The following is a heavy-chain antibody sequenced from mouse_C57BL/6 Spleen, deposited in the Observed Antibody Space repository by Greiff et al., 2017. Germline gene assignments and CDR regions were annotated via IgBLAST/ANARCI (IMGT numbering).Heavy chain of an antibody. Sequence: EVQGVESGPELVKPGASVKMSCKASGYTFTDYNMHWVKQSHGKSLEWIGYINPNNGGTSYNQKFKGQATLTVNKSSSTAYMELRSLTSEESAVYYCAGGSSPYWYFDVWGTGTTVTVSS. CDR2: INPNNGGT. CDR3: AGGSSPYWYFDV. D-gene: IGHD1-1*01. J-gene: IGHJ1*03. CDR1: GYTFTDYN. V-gene: IGHV1-22*01.